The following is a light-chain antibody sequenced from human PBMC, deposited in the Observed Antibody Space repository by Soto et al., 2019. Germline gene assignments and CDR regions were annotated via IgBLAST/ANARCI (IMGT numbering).Light chain of an antibody. CDR1: QTIDRY. CDR2: AAS. Sequence: DIQMTQSPSSLSASLGDRVTITCRASQTIDRYLNWYQQKPGKAPKLLIYAASSLQSGVPSRFSGSGSGTEFTLTISSLQPDDFATYYCQHYNSYSEAFGQGTKVDIK. V-gene: IGKV1-9*01. J-gene: IGKJ1*01. CDR3: QHYNSYSEA.